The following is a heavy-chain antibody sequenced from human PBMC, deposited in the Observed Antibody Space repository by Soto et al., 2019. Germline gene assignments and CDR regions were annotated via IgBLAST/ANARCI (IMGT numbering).Heavy chain of an antibody. Sequence: ASVKVSCKASGYTFTNYGISWVRQAPGQGLEWMGWISTYNGNTNYAQKLQGRVTMATDTSKSTVYMEMRSLRFDDTAVYYCARDRAYCSTSTCYFEADYWGQGTLVTVSS. CDR1: GYTFTNYG. CDR2: ISTYNGNT. J-gene: IGHJ4*02. V-gene: IGHV1-18*01. CDR3: ARDRAYCSTSTCYFEADY. D-gene: IGHD2-2*01.